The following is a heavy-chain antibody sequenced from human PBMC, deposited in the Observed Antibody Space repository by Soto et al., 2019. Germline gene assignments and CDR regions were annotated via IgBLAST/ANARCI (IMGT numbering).Heavy chain of an antibody. J-gene: IGHJ4*02. D-gene: IGHD5-12*01. CDR3: AREGSGYYF. V-gene: IGHV1-69*13. Sequence: SVKVSCKASGGSFSNFGISWVRQAPGQGLEWMGGIVPVFGRPNYAQRFRGRLTITADESTSTGYMELISLRSDDTAVYYCAREGSGYYFWGRGTQVTISS. CDR2: IVPVFGRP. CDR1: GGSFSNFG.